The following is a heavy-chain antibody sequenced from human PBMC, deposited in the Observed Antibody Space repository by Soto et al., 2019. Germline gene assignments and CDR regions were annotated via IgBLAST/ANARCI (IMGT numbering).Heavy chain of an antibody. CDR2: VNDGGRP. J-gene: IGHJ4*02. CDR3: ARPILTDYRYTFDY. CDR1: GGSFSAYY. V-gene: IGHV4-34*01. Sequence: SETLSLTCAVYGGSFSAYYWSWIRQPPGKGLEWIGEVNDGGRPNYSVSLKSRLTISLDTSKNQFSLKLSSVTAADTAVYYCARPILTDYRYTFDYWGLGTLVTVSS. D-gene: IGHD3-9*01.